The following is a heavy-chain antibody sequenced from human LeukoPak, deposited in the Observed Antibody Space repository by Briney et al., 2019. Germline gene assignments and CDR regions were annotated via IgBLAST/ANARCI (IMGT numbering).Heavy chain of an antibody. CDR1: GRSFSSYY. V-gene: IGHV4-59*01. CDR2: IYYNGNT. J-gene: IGHJ4*02. Sequence: SETLSLNCTVSGRSFSSYYWSWIRQPPGKGLEWIGYIYYNGNTNYHPSLKRRVTMSVDTSRNQFSLKLTSVTAADTAVYYCASLDYWGQGTLVTVSS. CDR3: ASLDY.